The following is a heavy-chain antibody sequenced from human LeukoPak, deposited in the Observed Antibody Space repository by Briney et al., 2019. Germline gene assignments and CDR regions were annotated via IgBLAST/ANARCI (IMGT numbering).Heavy chain of an antibody. J-gene: IGHJ4*02. D-gene: IGHD3-22*01. CDR3: ARGTHYYDSSGPHGGEYY. Sequence: GGSLRLSCAASGFTFSSYWMSWVRQAPGKGLEWVANIKQDGSVKYYVDSVKGRFTISRDNAKNSLYLQMNSLRAEDTAVYYCARGTHYYDSSGPHGGEYYWGQGTLVTVSS. V-gene: IGHV3-7*03. CDR1: GFTFSSYW. CDR2: IKQDGSVK.